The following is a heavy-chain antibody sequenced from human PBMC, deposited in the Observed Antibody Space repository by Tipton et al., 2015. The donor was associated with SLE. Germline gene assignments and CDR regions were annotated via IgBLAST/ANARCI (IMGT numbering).Heavy chain of an antibody. Sequence: TLSLTCTVSGAPITGHFWSWIRQPPGKGLEWIGDIYYTGSTYYNPSLKSQVTISVDTSKNQFSLKLSSVTAADTAVYYCAGRGDLVVVTAYLDYWGQGTLVTVSS. CDR3: AGRGDLVVVTAYLDY. D-gene: IGHD2-21*02. CDR1: GAPITGHF. CDR2: IYYTGST. J-gene: IGHJ4*02. V-gene: IGHV4-59*11.